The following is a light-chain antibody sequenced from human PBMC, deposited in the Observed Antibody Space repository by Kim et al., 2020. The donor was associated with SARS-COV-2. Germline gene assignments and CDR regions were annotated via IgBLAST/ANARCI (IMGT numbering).Light chain of an antibody. V-gene: IGKV3-11*01. CDR3: QQRSNWPPT. CDR1: HSVNSY. Sequence: LSPGERATLSCRASHSVNSYLVWYQQKPGQPPRLLIYDVSNGASGIPARFSGSGSGTDFTLTISSLEPEDFAVYYCQQRSNWPPTFGQGTKVDIK. J-gene: IGKJ1*01. CDR2: DVS.